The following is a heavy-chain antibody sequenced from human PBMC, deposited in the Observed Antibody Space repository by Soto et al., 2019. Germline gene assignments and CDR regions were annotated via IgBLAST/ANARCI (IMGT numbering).Heavy chain of an antibody. CDR3: ARGRQPAERRIVVVAAAIGDNWFDP. D-gene: IGHD2-2*02. J-gene: IGHJ5*02. Sequence: QVQLQQWGAGLLKPSETLSLTCAVYGGSFSGYYWSWIRQPPGKGLEWLGEITPSASTNYNPSLRHRLIISVDTSKNKFSLKLSSVTAADPAVYYCARGRQPAERRIVVVAAAIGDNWFDPWGQGTLVTVCS. CDR2: ITPSAST. V-gene: IGHV4-34*01. CDR1: GGSFSGYY.